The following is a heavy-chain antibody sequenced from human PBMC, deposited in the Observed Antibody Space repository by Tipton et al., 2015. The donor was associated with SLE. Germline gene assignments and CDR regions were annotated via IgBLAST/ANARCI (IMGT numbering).Heavy chain of an antibody. V-gene: IGHV3-30*02. D-gene: IGHD2-15*01. Sequence: QLVQSGGGVVQPGGSLRLSRAASGFTFSNFGMHWVRQAPGKGLEWVAFIWYDGISKYYADSMKGRFTISRDNSKNTLYLQLNSVRVEDTSAYHCAKALGGGSLPIYFWGQGTLVTVSS. CDR2: IWYDGISK. CDR1: GFTFSNFG. J-gene: IGHJ4*02. CDR3: AKALGGGSLPIYF.